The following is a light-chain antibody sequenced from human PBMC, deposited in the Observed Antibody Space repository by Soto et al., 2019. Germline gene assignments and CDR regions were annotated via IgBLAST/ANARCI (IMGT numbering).Light chain of an antibody. CDR1: NIGSYS. V-gene: IGLV3-21*02. J-gene: IGLJ2*01. CDR2: DDG. CDR3: QVWDGSSDHRV. Sequence: SYELTQPHSVSVAPGQTARISCGGNNIGSYSVHWYQQKPGQAPVLVVYDDGDRPSGIPERFSGSNSGNTATLAISRVEVGDEADYYCQVWDGSSDHRVFGGGTKLTVL.